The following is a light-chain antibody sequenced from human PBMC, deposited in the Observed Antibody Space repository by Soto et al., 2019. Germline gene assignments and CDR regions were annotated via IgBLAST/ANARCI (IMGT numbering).Light chain of an antibody. J-gene: IGLJ1*01. CDR1: SSNIGINT. Sequence: QSVLTQPPSASGTPGHRVTIPCSGSSSNIGINTVNWYQQLPGTAPELLIHTNNQRPSGVPDRFSGSKSGTSASLAISGLHSEGEADYPCAAWDTSLNGDVSGTETKVTV. CDR3: AAWDTSLNGDV. V-gene: IGLV1-44*01. CDR2: TNN.